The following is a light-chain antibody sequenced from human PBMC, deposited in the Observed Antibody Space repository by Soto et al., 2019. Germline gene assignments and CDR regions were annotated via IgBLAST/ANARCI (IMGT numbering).Light chain of an antibody. CDR1: QSLVPSKGNTY. Sequence: DVVMTQSPLSLPVTLGQPASISCRSSQSLVPSKGNTYLNWFQQRPGHSPRRLIYKVSNRDSGVPDRFSGSESGTDFTLKISRVEAEDVGVYYCMQGTHWPYTFGQGTKLEIK. V-gene: IGKV2-30*02. J-gene: IGKJ2*01. CDR2: KVS. CDR3: MQGTHWPYT.